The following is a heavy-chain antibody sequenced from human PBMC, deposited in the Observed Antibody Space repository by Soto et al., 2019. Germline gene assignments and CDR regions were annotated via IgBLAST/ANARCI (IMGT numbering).Heavy chain of an antibody. J-gene: IGHJ4*02. CDR3: ASDRVYTGGSDADY. CDR2: INTGSGYT. V-gene: IGHV1-18*01. Sequence: QVHLVQSGAEVKKPGSSVRVSCKTSGYTFSNYAISWVRQAPGQGLEWMGWINTGSGYTNYAHDRVTMTKDASTYTAYLEVTGLRSDDTAIYYFASDRVYTGGSDADYWGQGTLVTVSS. CDR1: GYTFSNYA. D-gene: IGHD2-8*02.